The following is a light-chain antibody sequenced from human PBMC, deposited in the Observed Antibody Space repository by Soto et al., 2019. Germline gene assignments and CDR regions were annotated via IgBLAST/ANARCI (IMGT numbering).Light chain of an antibody. J-gene: IGLJ2*01. CDR1: SSDVGAYNY. V-gene: IGLV2-14*01. CDR2: DVS. Sequence: QSALTQPASVSGSPGQWITISCTGSSSDVGAYNYVSWYQQHPGKVPKLMIYDVSNRPSGVSNRFSGSKSGNTASLTISGLQAEDEGDYHCSSYTNSNTLIFGGGTKVTVL. CDR3: SSYTNSNTLI.